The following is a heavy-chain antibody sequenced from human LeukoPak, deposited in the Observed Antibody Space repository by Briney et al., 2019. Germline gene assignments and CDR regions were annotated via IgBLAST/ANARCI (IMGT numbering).Heavy chain of an antibody. D-gene: IGHD4-23*01. V-gene: IGHV5-51*01. CDR2: IYPGDSDT. CDR3: ARRVVNNRNWYFNL. CDR1: GYSFTSYW. Sequence: GESLKISCKGSGYSFTSYWIGWVRQMPGKGLEWMGIIYPGDSDTKYSPSFQGQVTISADKPINIAYLQWSSLKASDTAMYYCARRVVNNRNWYFNLWGRGTLVTVSS. J-gene: IGHJ2*01.